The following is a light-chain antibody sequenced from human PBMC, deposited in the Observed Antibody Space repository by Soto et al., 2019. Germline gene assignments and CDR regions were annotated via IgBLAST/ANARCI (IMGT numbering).Light chain of an antibody. V-gene: IGKV1-39*01. J-gene: IGKJ1*01. CDR3: QQSYSTPRT. CDR1: QSISSY. Sequence: DIQMTQSPSSLSASVGDRVTITCRASQSISSYLIWYQHKPGKAPKLLMYDASSLQSGVPSRFSGSGSGTDFTLTISSLQPEDFATYYCQQSYSTPRTFGQGTKVEIK. CDR2: DAS.